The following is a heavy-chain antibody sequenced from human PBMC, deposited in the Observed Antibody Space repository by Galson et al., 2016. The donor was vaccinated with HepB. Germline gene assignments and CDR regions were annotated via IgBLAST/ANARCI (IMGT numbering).Heavy chain of an antibody. V-gene: IGHV4-34*01. CDR2: ITHNGGT. CDR3: ARFRPRSQLRLRGRDYQYGMDV. J-gene: IGHJ6*02. CDR1: GGSFSGYY. Sequence: SETLSLTCAVYGGSFSGYYWSWIRQPPGKGLEWIGDITHNGGTNYNPSLKSRVTISVDTSKNQFSLRLTSLTAADTAVYYCARFRPRSQLRLRGRDYQYGMDVWGQGTTVTVSS. D-gene: IGHD3-16*01.